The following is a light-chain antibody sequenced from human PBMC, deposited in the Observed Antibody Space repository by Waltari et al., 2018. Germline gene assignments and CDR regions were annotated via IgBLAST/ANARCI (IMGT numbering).Light chain of an antibody. J-gene: IGLJ2*01. CDR1: SSDVGGYNY. CDR2: DVS. CDR3: SSYTSSSTPV. Sequence: QSALTQPASVSGSPGQSIPISCTGTSSDVGGYNYVSWYQQHPGKAPKLMIYDVSNRPSGVSNRFSGSKSGNTASLTISGLQAEDEADYYCSSYTSSSTPVFGGGTKLTVL. V-gene: IGLV2-14*01.